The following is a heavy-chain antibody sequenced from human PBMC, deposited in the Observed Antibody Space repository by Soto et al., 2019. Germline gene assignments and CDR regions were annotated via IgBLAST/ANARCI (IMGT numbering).Heavy chain of an antibody. D-gene: IGHD3-22*01. V-gene: IGHV3-9*01. Sequence: EVQLVESGGGLVQPGRSLRLSCAASGFTFDDYAMYWVRQAPGKGLEWVSGISWDSVTIAYAYSVKGRFTISRDNAKNSLYLQMNSLRAEDSALYYCVRGDYYDSTDYYPGDYWGQGTLVTASS. CDR1: GFTFDDYA. CDR3: VRGDYYDSTDYYPGDY. CDR2: ISWDSVTI. J-gene: IGHJ4*02.